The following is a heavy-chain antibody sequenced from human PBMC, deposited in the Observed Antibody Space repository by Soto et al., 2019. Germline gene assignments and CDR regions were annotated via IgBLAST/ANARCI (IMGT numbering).Heavy chain of an antibody. CDR3: ATSIAAAGNDSFDI. CDR2: IKQDGSEK. V-gene: IGHV3-7*03. J-gene: IGHJ3*02. Sequence: GGSLRLSCAASGFTFSSYWMSWVRQAPGKGLEWVANIKQDGSEKYYVDSVNGRFTISRDNAKNSLYLQMNSLRAEDSVVYYCATSIAAAGNDSFDIWGQGTMVTVSS. CDR1: GFTFSSYW. D-gene: IGHD6-13*01.